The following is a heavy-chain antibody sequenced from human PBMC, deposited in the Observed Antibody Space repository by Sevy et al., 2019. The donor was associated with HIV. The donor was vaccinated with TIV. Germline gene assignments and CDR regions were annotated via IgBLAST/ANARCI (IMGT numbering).Heavy chain of an antibody. CDR2: ISSSSTTI. J-gene: IGHJ4*02. Sequence: GGSLRLSCAASGFTFSSYSMNWVRQAPGKGLEWVSYISSSSTTIYYADSVKGRFTISRDNAKNSLYLQMNSLRDEDTAVYYCARGYTGYDVGPLDYWGQVTLVTVSS. CDR3: ARGYTGYDVGPLDY. V-gene: IGHV3-48*02. CDR1: GFTFSSYS. D-gene: IGHD5-12*01.